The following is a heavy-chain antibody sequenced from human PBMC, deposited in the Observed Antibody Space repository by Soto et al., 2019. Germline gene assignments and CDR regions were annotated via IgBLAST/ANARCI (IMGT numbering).Heavy chain of an antibody. CDR1: GFTFSSYA. Sequence: EVQLLESGGGSVQPGGSLRLSCAASGFTFSSYAMSWVRQAPGKGLEWVSAISGSGGSTYYADSVKGRFTISRDNSKNTLYLQMNSLRAEDTAVYYCAKDHMVRGVIMHYWGQGTLVTVSS. J-gene: IGHJ4*02. CDR2: ISGSGGST. V-gene: IGHV3-23*01. D-gene: IGHD3-10*01. CDR3: AKDHMVRGVIMHY.